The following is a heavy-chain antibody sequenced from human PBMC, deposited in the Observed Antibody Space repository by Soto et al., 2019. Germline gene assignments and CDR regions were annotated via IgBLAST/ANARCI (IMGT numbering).Heavy chain of an antibody. Sequence: EGQLVESGGGLVQPGGSLRLSCAVSGFTFSTYSMTWVRQAPGKGLEWVSYISSSSSVIYYADSVKGRITVSRDNAKNSLYLQMHSLRAEDTAVYYCVRYLIMPRAFDIWGQGTTVTVSS. J-gene: IGHJ3*02. D-gene: IGHD2-2*01. CDR3: VRYLIMPRAFDI. CDR2: ISSSSSVI. CDR1: GFTFSTYS. V-gene: IGHV3-48*04.